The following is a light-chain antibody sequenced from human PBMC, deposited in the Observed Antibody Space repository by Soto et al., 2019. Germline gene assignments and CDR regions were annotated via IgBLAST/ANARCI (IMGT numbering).Light chain of an antibody. CDR2: GAS. CDR3: QQHGSSPRT. Sequence: EIVLTQSPGTLSLSPGERLTLSCRASQSVSSRYLACYHQKPGEAPRLLLYGASSRATVIPDRFSGSGSGTDFTLTIKRLEPDDFALYYCQQHGSSPRTFGQGTKVEIK. V-gene: IGKV3-20*01. CDR1: QSVSSRY. J-gene: IGKJ1*01.